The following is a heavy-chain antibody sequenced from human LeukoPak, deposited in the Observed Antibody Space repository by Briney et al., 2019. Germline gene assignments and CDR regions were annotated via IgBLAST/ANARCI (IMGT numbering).Heavy chain of an antibody. CDR2: IIPIFGTA. V-gene: IGHV1-69*13. J-gene: IGHJ4*02. D-gene: IGHD1-7*01. CDR3: ARELDWNLLN. Sequence: GASVKVSCKASGGTFSSYAISWVRQAPGQGLEWMGGIIPIFGTANYAQKFQGRVTITADESTSTAYMELSSLRSEDTAVYYCARELDWNLLNWGQGTLVTVSS. CDR1: GGTFSSYA.